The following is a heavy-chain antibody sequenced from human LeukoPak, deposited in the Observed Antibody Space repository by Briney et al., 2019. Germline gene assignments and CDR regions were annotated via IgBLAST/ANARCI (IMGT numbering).Heavy chain of an antibody. Sequence: PGGSLRLSCAASGFTFSTYSMNWVRQAPGKGLEWVSSISSSSNYIYYADSVKGRFTISRDNAKNSLYLQMNSLRAEDTAVYCCARGDTAIVPCYWGQGTLVTVSS. CDR3: ARGDTAIVPCY. CDR1: GFTFSTYS. J-gene: IGHJ4*02. CDR2: ISSSSNYI. D-gene: IGHD5-18*01. V-gene: IGHV3-21*01.